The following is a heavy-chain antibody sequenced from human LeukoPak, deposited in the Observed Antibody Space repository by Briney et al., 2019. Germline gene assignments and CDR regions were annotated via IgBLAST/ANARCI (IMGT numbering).Heavy chain of an antibody. D-gene: IGHD3-10*01. CDR3: ARVTGSGSFDY. V-gene: IGHV4-30-4*01. CDR1: GGSISSGDNY. CDR2: IYYSGST. Sequence: PSQTLSLTCTVSGGSISSGDNYWSCIRQPPGKGLEWIGYIYYSGSTYYNPSLKSRVTISVDTSKNQFSLRLTSVTAADTAVYYCARVTGSGSFDYWGQGTLVTASS. J-gene: IGHJ4*02.